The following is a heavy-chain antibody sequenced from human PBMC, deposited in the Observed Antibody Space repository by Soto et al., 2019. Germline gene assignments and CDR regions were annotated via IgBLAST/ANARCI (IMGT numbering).Heavy chain of an antibody. CDR3: ARRVGGAASDYYGMDV. D-gene: IGHD3-10*01. J-gene: IGHJ6*02. CDR1: GYSFTSYW. V-gene: IGHV5-10-1*01. CDR2: IDPSDSYT. Sequence: GESLNLSCKGSGYSFTSYWISWVREMPGTGLEWMGRIDPSDSYTNYSPSFQGHVTSSTDKSISTAYLQWRSLKASDAAIYYVARRVGGAASDYYGMDVWGQGTTVTVSS.